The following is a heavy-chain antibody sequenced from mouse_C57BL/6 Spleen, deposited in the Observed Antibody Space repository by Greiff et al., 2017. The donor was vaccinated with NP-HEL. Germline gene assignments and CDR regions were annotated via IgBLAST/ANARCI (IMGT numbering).Heavy chain of an antibody. CDR1: GYSITSGYY. V-gene: IGHV3-6*01. J-gene: IGHJ1*03. CDR3: ARERVWDGSSLWYFDV. Sequence: EVQLVESGPGLVKPSQSLSLTCSVTGYSITSGYYWNWIRQFPGNKLEWMGYISYDGSNNYNPSLKNRISITRDTSKNQFFLKLNSVTTEDTATYYCARERVWDGSSLWYFDVWGTGTTVTVSS. CDR2: ISYDGSN. D-gene: IGHD1-1*01.